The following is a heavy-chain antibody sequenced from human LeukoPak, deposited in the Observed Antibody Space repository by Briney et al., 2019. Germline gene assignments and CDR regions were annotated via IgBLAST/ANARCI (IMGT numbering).Heavy chain of an antibody. D-gene: IGHD3-10*01. V-gene: IGHV3-53*01. CDR2: IRSGGST. CDR3: AREGSGRTAYNDGLDV. Sequence: PGGSLRLSCAASGLTVSSSYVTWVRQAPGKGLEWVSVIRSGGSTVYADSVKGRFTISRDNSKNTLYLQLNSLRAEDTAVYYCAREGSGRTAYNDGLDVWGQGTMVTVSS. CDR1: GLTVSSSY. J-gene: IGHJ3*01.